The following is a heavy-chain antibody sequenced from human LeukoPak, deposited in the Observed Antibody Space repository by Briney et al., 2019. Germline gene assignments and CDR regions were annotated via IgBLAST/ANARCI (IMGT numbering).Heavy chain of an antibody. J-gene: IGHJ4*02. V-gene: IGHV3-53*01. CDR1: GFTFSDHY. Sequence: GGSLRLSCAASGFTFSDHYMDWVRQAPGKGLEWVALLFASGKTYYADSVKGRFTISGDPSKSTLYLQMNSLRFEDTALYFCAGSVYSQPDQWGQGTQVAVSS. CDR3: AGSVYSQPDQ. CDR2: LFASGKT. D-gene: IGHD4-11*01.